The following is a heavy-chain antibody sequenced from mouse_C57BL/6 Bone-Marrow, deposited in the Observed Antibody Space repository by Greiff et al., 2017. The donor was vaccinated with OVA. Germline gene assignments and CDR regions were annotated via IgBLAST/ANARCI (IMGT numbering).Heavy chain of an antibody. V-gene: IGHV1-61*01. CDR3: ASGGTGYWYFDV. CDR2: IYPSDSET. J-gene: IGHJ1*03. D-gene: IGHD3-3*01. Sequence: QVQLQQPGAELVRPGSSVKLSCKASGYTLTSYCMDWVKQRPGQGLEWIGNIYPSDSETTSNQKFKDKATLTVAKSSSTAYMQLSSLTSEDSAVYDCASGGTGYWYFDVWGTGTTVTVSS. CDR1: GYTLTSYC.